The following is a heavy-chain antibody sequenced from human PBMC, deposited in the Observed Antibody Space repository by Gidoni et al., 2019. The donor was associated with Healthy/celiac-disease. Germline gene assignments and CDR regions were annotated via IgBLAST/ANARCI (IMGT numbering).Heavy chain of an antibody. D-gene: IGHD3-3*01. CDR1: GFTFGYYA. J-gene: IGHJ4*02. CDR2: IRRQAYVGTT. Sequence: EVKLVEYGGGLVKLGRSLRLSCTASGFTFGYYAMSGVRQAPVKVLEWLDFIRRQAYVGTTEYAASVKGRFTISRDDSKSIAYLQMNSLKTEDTAVYYCTSPLYDFWSGYYEAYWGQGTLFTVSS. V-gene: IGHV3-49*04. CDR3: TSPLYDFWSGYYEAY.